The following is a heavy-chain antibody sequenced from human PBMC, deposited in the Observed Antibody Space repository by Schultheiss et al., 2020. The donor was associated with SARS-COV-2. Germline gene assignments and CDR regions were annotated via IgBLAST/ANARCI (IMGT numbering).Heavy chain of an antibody. CDR2: IRSKANSYAT. Sequence: GGSLRLSFAASGFTFSGSAMHWVRQASGKGLEWVGRIRSKANSYATAYAASVKGRFTISRDDSKNTAYLQMNSLKTEDTAVYYCARHQGLGAFDIWGQGTVVTVSS. V-gene: IGHV3-73*01. CDR3: ARHQGLGAFDI. D-gene: IGHD2-15*01. CDR1: GFTFSGSA. J-gene: IGHJ3*02.